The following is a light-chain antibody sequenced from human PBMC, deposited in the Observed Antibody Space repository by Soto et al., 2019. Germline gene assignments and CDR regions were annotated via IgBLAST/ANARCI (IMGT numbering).Light chain of an antibody. CDR1: RSISDW. CDR2: DAS. CDR3: QQYNSYSEA. V-gene: IGKV1-5*01. Sequence: DIQMTQSPSSLSPSVGDRVTLTCRASRSISDWLAWYQQTTGKPPELLIFDASNLKSGVSSRFSGSGSGTEFTLTISRLQPDDFETYYCQQYNSYSEAFGQGTKVDIK. J-gene: IGKJ1*01.